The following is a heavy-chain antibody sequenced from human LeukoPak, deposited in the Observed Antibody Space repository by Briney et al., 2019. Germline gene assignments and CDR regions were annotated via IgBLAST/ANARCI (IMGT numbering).Heavy chain of an antibody. D-gene: IGHD2/OR15-2a*01. CDR2: ISYDGTNK. CDR1: GFTFSSYS. J-gene: IGHJ6*02. CDR3: AKESTTYYYYGMHV. Sequence: GGSLRLSCAASGFTFSSYSFNWVRQAPGKGLEWVAVISYDGTNKYYPDSVKGRFTISRDNSYNTLYLQMDSLTAEDTAVYYCAKESTTYYYYGMHVWGQGTTVTASS. V-gene: IGHV3-30*18.